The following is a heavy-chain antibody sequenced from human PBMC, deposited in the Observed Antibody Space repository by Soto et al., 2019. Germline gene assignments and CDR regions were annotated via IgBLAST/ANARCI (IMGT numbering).Heavy chain of an antibody. V-gene: IGHV3-21*01. Sequence: EVQLVESGGGLVKPGGSLRLSCAASGFNFNSYTINWVRQAPGKRLEWLSTISSSGYIFSTDSVRGRFTISRDHAKNSVFVPINSLRAEETAVYFCSMDCSGGSCFPGMDSLGQGAPVTVSS. D-gene: IGHD2-15*01. J-gene: IGHJ6*01. CDR1: GFNFNSYT. CDR3: SMDCSGGSCFPGMDS. CDR2: ISSSGYI.